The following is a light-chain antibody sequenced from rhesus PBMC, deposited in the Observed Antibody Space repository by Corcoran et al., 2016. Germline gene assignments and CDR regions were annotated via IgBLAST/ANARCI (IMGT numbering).Light chain of an antibody. CDR3: QVWDTSRDPYI. CDR1: NIGNDN. CDR2: FAD. J-gene: IGLJ1*01. V-gene: IGLV3-44*01. Sequence: SYDLTQPPSVSVSPGQTARITCGGDNIGNDNVHWYQQKPPQAPLLVIYFADERPSGIPERFSGSKSSTTATLTSSGVEPGDATDYFCQVWDTSRDPYICGGGTRLTVL.